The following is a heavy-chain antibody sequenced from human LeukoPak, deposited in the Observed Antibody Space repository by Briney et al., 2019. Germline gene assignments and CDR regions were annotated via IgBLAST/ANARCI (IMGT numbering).Heavy chain of an antibody. CDR1: GFTFSSYE. CDR2: ISGSGGST. Sequence: GGSLRLSCAASGFTFSSYEMNWVRQAPGKGLEWVSAISGSGGSTYYADSVKGRFTISRDNSKNTLYLQMNSLRAEDTAVYYCANEVTMIVVGQFDYWGQGTLVTVSS. V-gene: IGHV3-23*01. CDR3: ANEVTMIVVGQFDY. J-gene: IGHJ4*02. D-gene: IGHD3-22*01.